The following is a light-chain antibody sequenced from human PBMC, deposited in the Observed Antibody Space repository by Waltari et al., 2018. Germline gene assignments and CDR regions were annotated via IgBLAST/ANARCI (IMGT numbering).Light chain of an antibody. CDR1: QDIHSY. J-gene: IGKJ4*01. V-gene: IGKV1-9*01. Sequence: DIYLTQSPSFLSASVGDRVTLTCRASQDIHSYLAWYQLRPVQAPRLIIYVASKLQSGVPARFSGSGTGTDFTLTISGLQPEDFATYYCQHLNSYPLNFGGGTKVEIK. CDR2: VAS. CDR3: QHLNSYPLN.